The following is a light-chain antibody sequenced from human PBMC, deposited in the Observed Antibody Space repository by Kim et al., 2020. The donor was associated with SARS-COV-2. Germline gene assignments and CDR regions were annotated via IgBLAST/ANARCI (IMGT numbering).Light chain of an antibody. CDR3: QQYSHWPHT. Sequence: EIVMTQSPATLSVSPGERATLSCRASQSVSSNLAWYQQKPGQAPRLLIYGASTRATGIPGRFSGSGSGTEFTLTISSLQSEDFAVYYCQQYSHWPHTLGGGNKVEI. CDR1: QSVSSN. J-gene: IGKJ4*01. V-gene: IGKV3-15*01. CDR2: GAS.